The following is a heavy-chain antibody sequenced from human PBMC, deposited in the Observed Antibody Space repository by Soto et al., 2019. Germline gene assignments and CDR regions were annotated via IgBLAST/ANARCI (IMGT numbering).Heavy chain of an antibody. CDR3: ARDSVFGYYGSGSYRYFDY. V-gene: IGHV3-21*01. CDR1: GFTFSSYS. D-gene: IGHD3-10*01. CDR2: ISSSSSYI. Sequence: LSLTCAASGFTFSSYSMNWVRQAPGKGLEWVSSISSSSSYIYYADSVKGRFTISRDNAKNSLYLQMNSLRAEDTAVYYCARDSVFGYYGSGSYRYFDYWGQGTLVTVSS. J-gene: IGHJ4*02.